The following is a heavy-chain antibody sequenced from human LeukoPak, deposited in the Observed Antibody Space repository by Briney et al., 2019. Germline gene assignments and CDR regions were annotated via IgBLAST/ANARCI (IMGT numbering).Heavy chain of an antibody. V-gene: IGHV4-4*07. D-gene: IGHD1-1*01. CDR2: IYTSGST. CDR3: SRQGTLAIDY. Sequence: PSETLSLTCTVSGGPISSYYWSWIRQPAGKGLEWIGRIYTSGSTNYNPSLKSRVTMSVDTSKNQFSLKLSSVTAADTASYYCSRQGTLAIDYWGQGTLVTVSS. J-gene: IGHJ4*02. CDR1: GGPISSYY.